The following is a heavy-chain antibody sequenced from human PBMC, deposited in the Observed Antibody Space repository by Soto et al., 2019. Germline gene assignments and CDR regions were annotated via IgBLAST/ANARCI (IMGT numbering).Heavy chain of an antibody. D-gene: IGHD6-13*01. CDR3: AKQQAAGTPGVFDY. CDR1: GFAFSSDA. J-gene: IGHJ4*02. V-gene: IGHV3-23*01. Sequence: PGGSLRLSCAASGFAFSSDAMSWVRQAPGKGLERVSAISGSGGSTYYADSGKGRFTISRDNSKNTLYLQMNSLRAEDTAVYYCAKQQAAGTPGVFDYWGQGTLVTVSS. CDR2: ISGSGGST.